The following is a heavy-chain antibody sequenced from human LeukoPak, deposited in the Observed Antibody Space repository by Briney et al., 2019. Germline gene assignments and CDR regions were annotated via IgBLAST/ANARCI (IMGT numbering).Heavy chain of an antibody. D-gene: IGHD3-10*01. CDR3: AKSNGYGLVDI. Sequence: GGSLRLSCAASGFTFSSYSMNWVRQAPGKGLEWVSSISSSSSYIYYADSVKGRFTISRDNAKNSLYLQMNSPRAEDTAVYYCAKSNGYGLVDIWGQGTMVTVSS. CDR1: GFTFSSYS. CDR2: ISSSSSYI. J-gene: IGHJ3*02. V-gene: IGHV3-21*01.